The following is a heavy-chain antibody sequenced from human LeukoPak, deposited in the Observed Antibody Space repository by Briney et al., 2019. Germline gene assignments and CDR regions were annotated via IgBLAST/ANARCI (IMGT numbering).Heavy chain of an antibody. D-gene: IGHD2-15*01. J-gene: IGHJ4*02. CDR3: ARASRVAAIPDY. CDR2: ISSDGSST. V-gene: IGHV3-74*01. Sequence: PGGSLRLSCAASGFTFSSYWMHWVRQAPGKGLVWVSRISSDGSSTSYADSVKGRFTISRDNAKNTLYLQMNSLRAEDTAVYYCARASRVAAIPDYWDQGTLVTVSS. CDR1: GFTFSSYW.